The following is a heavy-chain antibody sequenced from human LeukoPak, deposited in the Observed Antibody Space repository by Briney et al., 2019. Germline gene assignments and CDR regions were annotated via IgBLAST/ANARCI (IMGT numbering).Heavy chain of an antibody. CDR2: INHSGYT. CDR3: TRAVAGHPD. D-gene: IGHD6-19*01. Sequence: SETLSLTCAVSGVPFSNYYWSWVRQSPRQGLEWIGEINHSGYTNYNPPLKSRVTMSIDTSKNQFSLMLTSVTAADTGVYYCTRAVAGHPDWGQGTLVTVSS. CDR1: GVPFSNYY. V-gene: IGHV4-34*01. J-gene: IGHJ4*02.